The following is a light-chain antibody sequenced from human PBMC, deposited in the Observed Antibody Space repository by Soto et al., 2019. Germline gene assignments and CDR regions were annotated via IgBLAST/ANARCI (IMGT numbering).Light chain of an antibody. CDR3: QQANSFPLT. J-gene: IGKJ5*01. Sequence: DIQLTQSPSSLSASVGDRVTITCRASQGVSKWLAWYQQKPGKAPILLIHGASNLQTGVPSRFSGSGSGTDFVLTITSMQPEDIANYFCQQANSFPLTFGQGTRMEIK. CDR1: QGVSKW. CDR2: GAS. V-gene: IGKV1-12*01.